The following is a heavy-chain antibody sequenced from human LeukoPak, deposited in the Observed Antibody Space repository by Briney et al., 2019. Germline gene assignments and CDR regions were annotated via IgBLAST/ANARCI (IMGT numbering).Heavy chain of an antibody. Sequence: PGGSLRLSCAASGFTFSDYYMSWIRQAPGKGLEWVSYISSSGSTIYYADSVKGRFTISRDNAKNSLYLQMNSLKTEDTAVYYCARGYCSGAPCYCGDYWGQGTLVTVSS. D-gene: IGHD2-15*01. J-gene: IGHJ4*02. CDR3: ARGYCSGAPCYCGDY. V-gene: IGHV3-11*01. CDR1: GFTFSDYY. CDR2: ISSSGSTI.